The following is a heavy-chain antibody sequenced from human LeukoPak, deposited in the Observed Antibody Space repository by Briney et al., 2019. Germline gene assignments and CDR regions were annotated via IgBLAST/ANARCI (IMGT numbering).Heavy chain of an antibody. V-gene: IGHV1-3*01. D-gene: IGHD3-22*01. Sequence: RASVKVSCKASGYTFTSYAMHWVRQAPGQRLEWMGWINAGNGNTKYSQKFQGRVTITRDTSASTAYMELSSLRSEDTAVYYCARDWAERGYYDSSGYYPDYWGQGTLVTVSS. CDR3: ARDWAERGYYDSSGYYPDY. CDR1: GYTFTSYA. J-gene: IGHJ4*02. CDR2: INAGNGNT.